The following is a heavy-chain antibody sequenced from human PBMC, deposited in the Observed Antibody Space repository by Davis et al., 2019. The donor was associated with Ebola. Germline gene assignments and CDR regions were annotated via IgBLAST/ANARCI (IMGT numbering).Heavy chain of an antibody. CDR1: GFTFDDYA. CDR3: AKSVFGSIAAAYFDY. J-gene: IGHJ4*02. V-gene: IGHV3-9*01. Sequence: PGGSLRLSCAASGFTFDDYAMHWVRQAPGKGLEWVSGISWNSGSIGYADSVKGRFTISRDNAKNSLYLQMNSLRAEDTALYYCAKSVFGSIAAAYFDYWGQGTLVTVS. CDR2: ISWNSGSI. D-gene: IGHD6-25*01.